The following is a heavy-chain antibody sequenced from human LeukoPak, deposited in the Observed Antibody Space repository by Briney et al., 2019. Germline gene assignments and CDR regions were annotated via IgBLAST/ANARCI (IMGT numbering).Heavy chain of an antibody. CDR2: IYYSGST. CDR3: ARDCSSTSSYAFDI. J-gene: IGHJ3*02. V-gene: IGHV4-59*01. D-gene: IGHD2-2*01. Sequence: PSETLSLTCTVSGGSIITYYWSWIRQPPGKGLEWVGYIYYSGSTNYNPSLKSRVTISVDTSKNQFSLKLSSVTAADTAVYYCARDCSSTSSYAFDIWGQGTMVTVSS. CDR1: GGSIITYY.